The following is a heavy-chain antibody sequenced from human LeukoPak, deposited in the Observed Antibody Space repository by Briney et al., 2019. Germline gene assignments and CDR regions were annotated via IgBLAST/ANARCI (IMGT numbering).Heavy chain of an antibody. CDR1: GFTFSSYA. CDR2: IYTSGST. CDR3: ARKDGDV. J-gene: IGHJ4*02. V-gene: IGHV4-59*10. Sequence: GSLRLSCAASGFTFSSYAMSWIRQPAGKGLEWIGRIYTSGSTNYNPSLKSRVTMSVDTSNNQFSLKLTSVTAADTAVYYCARKDGDVWGQGTLVTVSS. D-gene: IGHD5-24*01.